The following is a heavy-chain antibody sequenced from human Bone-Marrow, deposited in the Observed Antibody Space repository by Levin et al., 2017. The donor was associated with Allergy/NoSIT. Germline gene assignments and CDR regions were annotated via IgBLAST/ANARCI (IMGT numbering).Heavy chain of an antibody. V-gene: IGHV3-23*01. CDR1: GFTFSSYA. D-gene: IGHD2-2*02. J-gene: IGHJ4*02. Sequence: LSLTCAASGFTFSSYAMSWVRQAPGKGLEWVSAISGSGGSTYYADSVKGRFTISRDNSKNTLYLQMNSLRAEDTAVYYCAKDRAGGDIVVVPAAIPCGRWTNDYWGQGTLVTVSS. CDR2: ISGSGGST. CDR3: AKDRAGGDIVVVPAAIPCGRWTNDY.